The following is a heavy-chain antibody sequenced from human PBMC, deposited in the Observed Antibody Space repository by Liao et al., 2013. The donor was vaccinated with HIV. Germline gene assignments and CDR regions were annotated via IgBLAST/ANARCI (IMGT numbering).Heavy chain of an antibody. CDR1: GGSISSGSYY. V-gene: IGHV4-61*02. D-gene: IGHD3-16*01. CDR2: IYTSGGT. J-gene: IGHJ4*02. CDR3: ARGRRHYDSGRWGDY. Sequence: QVQLQESGPGLVKPSQTLSLTCTVSGGSISSGSYYWSWIRQPAGKGLEWIGRIYTSGGTNYNPSLKSRVTISVDSSKKQFSLKLSSVTAADTAVYYCARGRRHYDSGRWGDYWGQGTLVTVSS.